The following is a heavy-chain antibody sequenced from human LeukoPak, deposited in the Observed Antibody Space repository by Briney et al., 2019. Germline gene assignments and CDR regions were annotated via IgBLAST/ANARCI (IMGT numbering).Heavy chain of an antibody. V-gene: IGHV4-39*01. CDR1: GASISSSDSY. J-gene: IGHJ6*02. Sequence: SETLSLTCTVSGASISSSDSYWSWIRQPPGKGLEWIGSIYRRGSTSYNPSLKSRVTVSEDMSKNHFSLGLSSVTAADTAVCYCARHVQDLGIKVWGQGTTVTVSS. CDR3: ARHVQDLGIKV. CDR2: IYRRGST.